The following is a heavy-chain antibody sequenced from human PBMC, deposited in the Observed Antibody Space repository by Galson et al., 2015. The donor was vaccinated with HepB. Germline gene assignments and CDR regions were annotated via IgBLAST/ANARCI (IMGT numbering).Heavy chain of an antibody. D-gene: IGHD3-16*01. CDR2: ITTSGRTI. J-gene: IGHJ4*02. V-gene: IGHV3-48*03. CDR3: ARDKGRRLWRDVGYIDY. Sequence: SLRLSCAASGFTVIAYEMRWVRLAPGKGLEWVSYITTSGRTIYYADSVKGRFTVSRDNAKNSLYLQMTSLRVEDTAVYCCARDKGRRLWRDVGYIDYWGQGVLVTVSS. CDR1: GFTVIAYE.